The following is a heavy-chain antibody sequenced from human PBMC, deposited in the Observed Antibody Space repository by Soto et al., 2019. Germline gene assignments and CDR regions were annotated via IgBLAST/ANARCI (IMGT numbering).Heavy chain of an antibody. CDR2: IWYDGSNK. D-gene: IGHD3-3*01. J-gene: IGHJ6*02. Sequence: QVQLVESGGGVVQPGRSLRLSCAASGFTFSSYGMHWVRQAPGKGLEWVAVIWYDGSNKYYADSVKGRFTISRDNSKNALYLQMNRLRAEDTAVYYCARGDGGVVILGYYYGMDVWGQGTTVTVSS. V-gene: IGHV3-33*01. CDR1: GFTFSSYG. CDR3: ARGDGGVVILGYYYGMDV.